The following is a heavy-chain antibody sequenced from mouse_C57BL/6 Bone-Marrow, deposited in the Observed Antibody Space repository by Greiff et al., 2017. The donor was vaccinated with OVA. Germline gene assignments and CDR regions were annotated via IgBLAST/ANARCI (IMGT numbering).Heavy chain of an antibody. J-gene: IGHJ3*01. CDR2: IDPSDSYT. CDR3: ARHDYDRFAY. V-gene: IGHV1-50*01. D-gene: IGHD2-4*01. Sequence: QVQLQQPGAELVKPGASVKLSCKASGYTFTSYWMQWVKQRPGQGLEWIGEIDPSDSYTNYNQKFKGKATLTVDKSSSTAYMQLSSLTSEDSAVYYCARHDYDRFAYWGQGTLVTVSA. CDR1: GYTFTSYW.